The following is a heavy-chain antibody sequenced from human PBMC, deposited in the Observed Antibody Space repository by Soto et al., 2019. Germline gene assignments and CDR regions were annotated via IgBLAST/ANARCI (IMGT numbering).Heavy chain of an antibody. J-gene: IGHJ4*02. Sequence: EVQLVESGGGLVQPGGSLKLSCAASGFTLSDSAMHWVRQASGKGLEWVGRIRSKVNTYATAYAASVKGRFTISRDDSGNRAYLEMDSLRAEERAVYYCTRGRDWSGTGPLGYWGQGTLVAVSS. D-gene: IGHD2-21*01. V-gene: IGHV3-73*02. CDR2: IRSKVNTYAT. CDR3: TRGRDWSGTGPLGY. CDR1: GFTLSDSA.